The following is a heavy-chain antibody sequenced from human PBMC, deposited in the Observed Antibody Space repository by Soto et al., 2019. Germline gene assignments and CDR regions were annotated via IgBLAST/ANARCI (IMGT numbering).Heavy chain of an antibody. CDR3: ARGKGIAVARRWFDP. D-gene: IGHD6-19*01. CDR1: GRSLNGYY. Sequence: SETLSPNRAVYGRSLNGYYGCWIRQPPGKGLEWIGEINHSGSTNYNPSLKSRVTISVDTSKNQFSLKLSSVTAADTAVYYCARGKGIAVARRWFDPWGQGTLVT. CDR2: INHSGST. V-gene: IGHV4-34*01. J-gene: IGHJ5*02.